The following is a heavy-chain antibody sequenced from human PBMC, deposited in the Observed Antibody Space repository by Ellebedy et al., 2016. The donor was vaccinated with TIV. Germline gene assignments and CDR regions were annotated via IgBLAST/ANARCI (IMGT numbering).Heavy chain of an antibody. CDR1: GGSISSSSYY. D-gene: IGHD5-24*01. V-gene: IGHV4-39*01. J-gene: IGHJ6*02. CDR2: IYYSGST. CDR3: ARLHNGYNYWGTYYYGMDV. Sequence: SETLSLTXTVSGGSISSSSYYWGWIRQPPGKGLEWIGSIYYSGSTYYNPSLKSRVTISVDTSKNQFSLKLSSVTAADTAVYYCARLHNGYNYWGTYYYGMDVWGQGTTVTVSS.